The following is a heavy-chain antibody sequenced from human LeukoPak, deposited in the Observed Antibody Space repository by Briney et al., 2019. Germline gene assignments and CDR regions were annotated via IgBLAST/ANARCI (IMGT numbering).Heavy chain of an antibody. J-gene: IGHJ5*02. CDR1: GGSISSYY. V-gene: IGHV4-4*07. Sequence: SSETLSLTCTVSGGSISSYYWSWIRQPAGKGLEWIGRIYTSGSTNYNPSLKSRVTMSVDTSKNQFSLKLSSVTAADTAVYYCARDLGTMVRGVTQAFDLWGQGTLVTVSS. CDR2: IYTSGST. CDR3: ARDLGTMVRGVTQAFDL. D-gene: IGHD3-10*01.